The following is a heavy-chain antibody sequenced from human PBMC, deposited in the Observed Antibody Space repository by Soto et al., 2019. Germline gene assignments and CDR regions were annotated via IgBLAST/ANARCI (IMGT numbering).Heavy chain of an antibody. CDR2: IYYSGST. D-gene: IGHD6-13*01. CDR3: ARGYSSSWHYFDY. J-gene: IGHJ4*02. Sequence: SETLSLTCTVSGGSISSYYWSWIRQPPGKGLKWIGYIYYSGSTNYNPSLKSRVTISVDTSKNQFSLKLSSVTAADTAVYYCARGYSSSWHYFDYWGQGTLVTVSS. V-gene: IGHV4-59*01. CDR1: GGSISSYY.